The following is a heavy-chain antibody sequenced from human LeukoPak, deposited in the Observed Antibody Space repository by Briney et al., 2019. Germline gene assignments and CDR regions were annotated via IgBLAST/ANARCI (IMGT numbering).Heavy chain of an antibody. J-gene: IGHJ4*02. D-gene: IGHD3-10*01. Sequence: PSEILSLTCTVSGGSISSYYWSWIRQPPGKGLEWIGYIYYSGSTNYNPSLKSRVTISVDTSKNQFSLKLSSVTAADTAVYYCARSRITMVRGVSPKRYFDYWGQGTLVTVSS. CDR2: IYYSGST. V-gene: IGHV4-59*12. CDR1: GGSISSYY. CDR3: ARSRITMVRGVSPKRYFDY.